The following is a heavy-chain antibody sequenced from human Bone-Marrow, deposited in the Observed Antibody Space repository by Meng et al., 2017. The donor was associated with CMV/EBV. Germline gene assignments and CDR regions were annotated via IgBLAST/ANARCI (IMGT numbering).Heavy chain of an antibody. J-gene: IGHJ5*02. Sequence: GESLKISCAASGFNFSSHWMSWVRQSPGRGLEWVANIKRDGSEKNYMDSVKGRFSISRDNTKNSVYLQMNSLRDEDTAVYYCARMPMERGNLWFDPWGQGALVTFSS. D-gene: IGHD3-10*01. CDR2: IKRDGSEK. CDR3: ARMPMERGNLWFDP. V-gene: IGHV3-7*01. CDR1: GFNFSSHW.